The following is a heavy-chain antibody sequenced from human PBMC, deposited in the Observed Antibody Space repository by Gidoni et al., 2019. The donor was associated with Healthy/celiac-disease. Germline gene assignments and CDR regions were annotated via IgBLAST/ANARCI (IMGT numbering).Heavy chain of an antibody. CDR2: ISGSGGST. CDR1: GFTFSSYA. J-gene: IGHJ6*02. CDR3: ARPREAYYYYGMDV. Sequence: EVQLLESGGGLVQPGGSLRLSCAASGFTFSSYAMSWVRQAPGKGLEWVSAISGSGGSTYYADSVKGRFTISRDNSKNTLYLQMNSLRAEDTAVYYCARPREAYYYYGMDVWGQGTTVTVSS. V-gene: IGHV3-23*01.